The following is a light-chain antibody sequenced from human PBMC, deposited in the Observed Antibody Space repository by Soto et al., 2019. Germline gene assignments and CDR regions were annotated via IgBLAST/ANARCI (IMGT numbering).Light chain of an antibody. Sequence: DIQMTQSPSTLSASVGERVTITCRASQNISGSLAWYQQKPGRAPKLLIYGASNLDSGVPLRFSGSGSGTEFTLTINSLQPDDFTTYFCQRYNSFSPFTFGQGTKVGMK. CDR3: QRYNSFSPFT. V-gene: IGKV1-5*01. J-gene: IGKJ2*01. CDR2: GAS. CDR1: QNISGS.